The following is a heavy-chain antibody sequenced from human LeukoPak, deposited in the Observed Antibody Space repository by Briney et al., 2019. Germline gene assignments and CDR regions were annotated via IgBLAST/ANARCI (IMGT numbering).Heavy chain of an antibody. V-gene: IGHV4-59*01. CDR1: GGSISSYY. D-gene: IGHD3-22*01. Sequence: SETLFLTCTVSGGSISSYYWSWIRQPPGKGLEWIGYIYYSGSTNYNPSLKSRVTISVDTSKNQFSLKLSSVTAADTAVYYCARERSGYYFDWGQGTLVTVSS. CDR2: IYYSGST. J-gene: IGHJ4*02. CDR3: ARERSGYYFD.